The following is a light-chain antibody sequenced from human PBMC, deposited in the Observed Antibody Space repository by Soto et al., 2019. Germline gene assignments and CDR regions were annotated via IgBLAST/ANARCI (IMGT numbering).Light chain of an antibody. J-gene: IGKJ3*01. CDR3: QQYDNLPPYCT. V-gene: IGKV1-33*01. Sequence: DIQMTQSPSSLSASVGDRVTITCQASQDISNYLNWYQQKPGKAPKLLIYDASNLETGVPSRFSGRGSRKDLTIAIINPQPEDIATYYCQQYDNLPPYCTFGPGTKVDIK. CDR2: DAS. CDR1: QDISNY.